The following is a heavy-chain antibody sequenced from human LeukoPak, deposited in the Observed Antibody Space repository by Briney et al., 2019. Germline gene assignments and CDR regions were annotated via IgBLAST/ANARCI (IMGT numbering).Heavy chain of an antibody. CDR2: IRSKDYGGTT. J-gene: IGHJ4*02. V-gene: IGHV3-49*03. D-gene: IGHD6-13*01. CDR1: GFTFGDYA. Sequence: GGSLRLSCTASGFTFGDYAMSWFRQAPGKGLEWVGFIRSKDYGGTTEYAASVKGRFTISRDDSKSIAYLQMNSLKTEDTAVYYCTRAQYSSSWSHYDYWGQGTLVTVSS. CDR3: TRAQYSSSWSHYDY.